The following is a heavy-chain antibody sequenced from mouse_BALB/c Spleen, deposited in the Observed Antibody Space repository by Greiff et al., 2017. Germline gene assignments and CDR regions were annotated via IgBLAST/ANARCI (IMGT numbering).Heavy chain of an antibody. D-gene: IGHD2-4*01. Sequence: EVQLQQSGPELMKPGASVKISCKASGYSFTSYYMHWVKQSHGKSLEWIGYIDPFNGGTSYNQKFKGKATLTVDKSSSTAYMHLSSLTSEDSAVYYCARDYDYDLDYWGQGTTLTVSS. J-gene: IGHJ2*01. CDR1: GYSFTSYY. CDR3: ARDYDYDLDY. V-gene: IGHV1S135*01. CDR2: IDPFNGGT.